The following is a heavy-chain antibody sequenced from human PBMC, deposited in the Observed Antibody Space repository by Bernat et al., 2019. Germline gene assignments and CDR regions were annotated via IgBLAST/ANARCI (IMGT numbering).Heavy chain of an antibody. CDR2: ISDSSSYI. V-gene: IGHV3-21*01. CDR1: GFTFRSYS. Sequence: EVQLVESGGGLVKPGGSLRLSCVASGFTFRSYSMNWVRQAPGKGLEWVSSISDSSSYIYYADSVKGRFTIPRDNAEDSLYLQMNSLRAEEAAEYYCARVRRPNYDYYGMDVWGQGTTVTVSS. J-gene: IGHJ6*02. CDR3: ARVRRPNYDYYGMDV.